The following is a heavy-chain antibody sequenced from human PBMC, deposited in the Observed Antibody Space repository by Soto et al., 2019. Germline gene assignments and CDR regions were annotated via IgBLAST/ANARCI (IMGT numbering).Heavy chain of an antibody. CDR1: GFTFSSYG. J-gene: IGHJ4*02. CDR3: ARDLRLAVAGMGY. CDR2: ISYDGSNK. Sequence: GGSLRLSCAASGFTFSSYGMHWVRQAPGKGLEWVAVISYDGSNKYYADSVKGRFTISRDNSKNTLYLQMNSLRAEDTAVYYCARDLRLAVAGMGYWGQGTLVTVSS. V-gene: IGHV3-30*03. D-gene: IGHD6-19*01.